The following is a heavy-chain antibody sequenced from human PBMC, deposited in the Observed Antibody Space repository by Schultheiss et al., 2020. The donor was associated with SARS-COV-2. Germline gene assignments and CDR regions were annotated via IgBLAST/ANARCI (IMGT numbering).Heavy chain of an antibody. CDR2: IIPIFGTA. CDR1: GGTFSSYA. D-gene: IGHD6-13*01. J-gene: IGHJ3*02. Sequence: SVKVSCKASGGTFSSYAISWVRQAPGQGLEWMGGIIPIFGTANYAQKFQGRVTITADKSTSTAYMELSSLRSEDTAVYYCARGARPAAAGTDGAFDIWGQGTMVTVSS. CDR3: ARGARPAAAGTDGAFDI. V-gene: IGHV1-69*06.